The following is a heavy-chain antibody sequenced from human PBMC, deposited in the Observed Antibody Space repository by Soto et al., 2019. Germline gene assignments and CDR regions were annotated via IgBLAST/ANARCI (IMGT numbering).Heavy chain of an antibody. D-gene: IGHD6-25*01. V-gene: IGHV3-23*01. J-gene: IGHJ3*02. CDR3: ARASGPAGGGACDI. CDR2: VDVGGGST. Sequence: EVQLLESGGGLVQPGGSLRLSCAASGFTFSTHAMIWVRQAPGKGLNWVSTVDVGGGSTYYTDSVKGRFTVSRANSKNTVYLQLDTLRAEDTAIYSCARASGPAGGGACDIWGQGTMVTVSS. CDR1: GFTFSTHA.